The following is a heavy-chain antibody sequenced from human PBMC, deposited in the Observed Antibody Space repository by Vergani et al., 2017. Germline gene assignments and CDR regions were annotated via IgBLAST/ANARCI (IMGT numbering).Heavy chain of an antibody. CDR2: IYYSGST. V-gene: IGHV4-31*03. J-gene: IGHJ4*02. Sequence: QLQLPESGPGLVKPSETLSLTCTVSGGSISSSSYYWGWIRQHPGKGLEWIGYIYYSGSTYYNPSLKSRVTISVDTSKNQFSLKLSSVTAADTAVYYCARERSDSSGYFSFDYWGQGTLVTVSS. D-gene: IGHD3-22*01. CDR1: GGSISSSSYY. CDR3: ARERSDSSGYFSFDY.